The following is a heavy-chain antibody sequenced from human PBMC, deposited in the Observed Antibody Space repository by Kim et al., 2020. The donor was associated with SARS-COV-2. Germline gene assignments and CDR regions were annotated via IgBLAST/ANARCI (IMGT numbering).Heavy chain of an antibody. D-gene: IGHD5-12*01. J-gene: IGHJ4*02. V-gene: IGHV4-39*01. Sequence: YNPSLKSRVTISVDTSKNRFSLRLSSVTAADTAIYYCARRAYSGYYYFDYWGQGTLVTVSS. CDR3: ARRAYSGYYYFDY.